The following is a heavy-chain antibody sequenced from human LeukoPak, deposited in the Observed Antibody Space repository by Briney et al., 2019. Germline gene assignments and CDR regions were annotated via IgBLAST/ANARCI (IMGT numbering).Heavy chain of an antibody. CDR3: ARGPPPRFGSAYYYYYGMDV. CDR2: IYYSGST. CDR1: GGSISSGGYY. J-gene: IGHJ6*02. D-gene: IGHD3-10*01. Sequence: SETLSLTCTVSGGSISSGGYYWSWIRQHPGKGLEWIGYIYYSGSTYYNPSLKSRVTISVDTSKNQFSLKLSSVTAADTAVYYCARGPPPRFGSAYYYYYGMDVWGQGTTVTVSS. V-gene: IGHV4-31*03.